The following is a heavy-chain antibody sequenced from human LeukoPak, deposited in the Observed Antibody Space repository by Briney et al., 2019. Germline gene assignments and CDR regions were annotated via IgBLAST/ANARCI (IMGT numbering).Heavy chain of an antibody. D-gene: IGHD6-13*01. CDR3: AMRERLAAAFDY. J-gene: IGHJ4*02. CDR1: GGSISNASYY. Sequence: SQTLSLTCTVSGGSISNASYYWSWIRQPAGKGLEWIGRIYTSGSTNYNPSLKSRVTISVDTSKNQFSLKLSSVTAADTAVYYCAMRERLAAAFDYWGQGTLVTVSS. V-gene: IGHV4-61*02. CDR2: IYTSGST.